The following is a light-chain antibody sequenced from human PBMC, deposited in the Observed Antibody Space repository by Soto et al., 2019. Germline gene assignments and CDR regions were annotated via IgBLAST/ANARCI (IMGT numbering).Light chain of an antibody. V-gene: IGKV3D-20*01. Sequence: EIVLTQSPGTLSLTPGERVTLSCGASQSVTTNCIAWYQQKPGLAPRLLIYGASNRATGIPDRFSGSGSGTDFTLTISRLEPEDSAVYYCQQYDGSPITFGQGTRLELK. CDR3: QQYDGSPIT. J-gene: IGKJ5*01. CDR2: GAS. CDR1: QSVTTNC.